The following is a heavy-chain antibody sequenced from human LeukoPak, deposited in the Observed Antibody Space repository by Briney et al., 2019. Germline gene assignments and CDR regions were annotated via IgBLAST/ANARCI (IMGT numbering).Heavy chain of an antibody. CDR1: GGSISSGGYY. V-gene: IGHV4-31*03. D-gene: IGHD3-10*01. J-gene: IGHJ5*02. Sequence: SETLSLTCTVSGGSISSGGYYWSWIRQHPGKGLEWIGYIYHRGSTYYNPSLKSRVTISVDTSKNQFSLKLSSVTAADTAVYYCARDLSSRYYGSGSPLWFDPWGQGTLVTVSS. CDR3: ARDLSSRYYGSGSPLWFDP. CDR2: IYHRGST.